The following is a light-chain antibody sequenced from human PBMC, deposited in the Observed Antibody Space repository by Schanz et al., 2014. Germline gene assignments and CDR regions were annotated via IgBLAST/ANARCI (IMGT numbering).Light chain of an antibody. Sequence: DIQMTQSPSSLSASVGDRVTITCRASQSISSYLNWYQQKPGKAPKLLIYAASNLESGAPSRFSGRGSGTDFTLTISSLQPEDSATYYCQQSYSSLRTFGQGTKVEVK. J-gene: IGKJ1*01. CDR2: AAS. V-gene: IGKV1-39*01. CDR3: QQSYSSLRT. CDR1: QSISSY.